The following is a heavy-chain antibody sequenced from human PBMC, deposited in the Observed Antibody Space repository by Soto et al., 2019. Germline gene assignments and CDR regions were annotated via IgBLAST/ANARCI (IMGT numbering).Heavy chain of an antibody. D-gene: IGHD3-9*01. CDR1: GFSLSTDRVG. J-gene: IGHJ4*02. V-gene: IGHV2-5*02. Sequence: QITLKASGPTLVKPTQTLTLTCTFSGFSLSTDRVGVAWIRQPPGKALEWLAVIYWDDDERYSPSLKNRLTMTEDISKNQVVLTVTNMDPVDTATYYWEHSPFDAILTWRDLDYWGQGTLVTVSS. CDR3: EHSPFDAILTWRDLDY. CDR2: IYWDDDE.